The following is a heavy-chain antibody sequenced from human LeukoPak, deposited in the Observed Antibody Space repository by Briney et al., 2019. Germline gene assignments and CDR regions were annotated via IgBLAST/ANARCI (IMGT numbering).Heavy chain of an antibody. V-gene: IGHV3-23*01. J-gene: IGHJ4*02. CDR2: ISGSGGST. D-gene: IGHD6-19*01. Sequence: PGGSLRLSCAASGFIFSNYAMSWVRQAPGKGLEWVSGISGSGGSTYYADSVKSRFTISRDNSKNTLYLQMNSLRAEDTAVYYCAKDLGYTSGWSGYWGQGTLVTVSS. CDR1: GFIFSNYA. CDR3: AKDLGYTSGWSGY.